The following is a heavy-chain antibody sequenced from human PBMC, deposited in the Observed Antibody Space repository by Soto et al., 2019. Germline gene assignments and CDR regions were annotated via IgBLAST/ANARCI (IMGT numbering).Heavy chain of an antibody. CDR1: GFTFSDHY. D-gene: IGHD3-10*01. J-gene: IGHJ6*03. CDR3: ARGAYGSGSYYNGYYYYYMDV. CDR2: TRNKANSYTT. V-gene: IGHV3-72*01. Sequence: GGSLRLSCAASGFTFSDHYMDWVRQAPGKGLEWVGRTRNKANSYTTEYAASVKGRFTISRDDSKNSLYLQMNSLKTEDTAVYYCARGAYGSGSYYNGYYYYYMDVWGKGTTVTVSS.